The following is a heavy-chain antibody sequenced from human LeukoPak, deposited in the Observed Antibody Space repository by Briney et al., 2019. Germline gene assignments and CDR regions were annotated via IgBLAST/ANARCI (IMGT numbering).Heavy chain of an antibody. CDR2: IYYSGST. CDR1: GGSISSTSYY. Sequence: SSETLSLTCTVSGGSISSTSYYWGWIRQPPGKGLECIGNIYYSGSTYHNPSLKSRVTISVDTSKNQFSLKLSSVTAADTAVYYCARSTMVRGVIITGLDYWGQGTLVTVSS. J-gene: IGHJ4*02. V-gene: IGHV4-39*01. CDR3: ARSTMVRGVIITGLDY. D-gene: IGHD3-10*01.